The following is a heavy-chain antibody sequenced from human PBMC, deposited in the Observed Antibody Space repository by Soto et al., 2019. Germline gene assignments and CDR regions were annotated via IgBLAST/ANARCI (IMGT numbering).Heavy chain of an antibody. Sequence: ASETLSLTCAVSCYSISSGHSWGWIRQPPGKGLEWIGSIFHTGSTYYNPSLKSRVTLSVDTSKNQFSLKLSSVTAADTAVYFCATLPRLDGMDVWGQGTTVTVSS. CDR3: ATLPRLDGMDV. CDR2: IFHTGST. D-gene: IGHD6-25*01. V-gene: IGHV4-38-2*01. J-gene: IGHJ6*02. CDR1: CYSISSGHS.